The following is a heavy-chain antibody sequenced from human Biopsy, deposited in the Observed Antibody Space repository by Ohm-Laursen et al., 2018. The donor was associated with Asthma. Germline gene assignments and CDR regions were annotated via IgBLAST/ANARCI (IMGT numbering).Heavy chain of an antibody. CDR3: AKRGSYFDY. J-gene: IGHJ4*02. CDR2: IYSGGTS. Sequence: SLRLSCAASGFTFSSYAMSWARQAPGKGLEWVSVIYSGGTSHTADPVKGRFTISRDKSKNTLYMQMNSLRAEDTAVYYCAKRGSYFDYWGQGTLVTVSS. CDR1: GFTFSSYA. D-gene: IGHD1-26*01. V-gene: IGHV3-23*03.